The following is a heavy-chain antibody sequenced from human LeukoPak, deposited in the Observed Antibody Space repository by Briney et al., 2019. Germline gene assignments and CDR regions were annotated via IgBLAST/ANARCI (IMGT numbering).Heavy chain of an antibody. CDR2: IIPILGIA. V-gene: IGHV1-69*04. CDR3: AREGSGWYGLIDY. D-gene: IGHD6-19*01. CDR1: GGTFSSYT. Sequence: SVKVSCKASGGTFSSYTISWVRQAPGQGLEWMGRIIPILGIANYAQKCQGRVTITADKSTSTAYMELSSLRSEDTAVYYCAREGSGWYGLIDYWGQGTLVTVSS. J-gene: IGHJ4*02.